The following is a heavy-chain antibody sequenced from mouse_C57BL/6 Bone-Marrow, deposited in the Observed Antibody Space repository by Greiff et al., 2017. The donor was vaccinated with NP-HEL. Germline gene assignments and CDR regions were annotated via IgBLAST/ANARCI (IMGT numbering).Heavy chain of an antibody. CDR3: ARISHDFDY. V-gene: IGHV5-9*01. CDR2: ISGGGGNT. Sequence: EVQVVESGGGLVKPGGSLKLSCAASGFTFSSYTMSWVRQTPEKRLEWVATISGGGGNTYYPDSVKGRFTISRDNAKNTLYLQMSSLRSEDTALYYCARISHDFDYWGQGTTLTVSS. CDR1: GFTFSSYT. J-gene: IGHJ2*01.